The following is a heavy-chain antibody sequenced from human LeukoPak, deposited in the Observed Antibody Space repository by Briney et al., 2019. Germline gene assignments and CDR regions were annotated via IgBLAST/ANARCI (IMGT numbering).Heavy chain of an antibody. CDR3: ARSYGSGSYYPPPFDY. J-gene: IGHJ4*02. CDR2: IYSGGST. D-gene: IGHD3-10*01. Sequence: SGGSLRLSCAASGFTFSNYWMHWVRQDPGKGLEWVSVIYSGGSTYYADSVKGRFTISRDNSKNTLYLQMNSLRAEDTAVYYCARSYGSGSYYPPPFDYWGQGTLVTVSS. V-gene: IGHV3-66*01. CDR1: GFTFSNYW.